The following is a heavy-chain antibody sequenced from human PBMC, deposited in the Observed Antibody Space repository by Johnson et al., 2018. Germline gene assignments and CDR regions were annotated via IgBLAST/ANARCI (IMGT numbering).Heavy chain of an antibody. CDR3: TREETTADFFYYGMDV. V-gene: IGHV3-49*05. Sequence: EVQLVESGGGLVKPGRSLGLACTGAGFTFGDYVLSWFRQAPGKGLEWVGFIRSKAYGGTTEYAAPVRGRFTISRDDSKSIAYLQMNSLKTEDTAVYFCTREETTADFFYYGMDVWGQGTTVIVSS. CDR1: GFTFGDYV. J-gene: IGHJ6*02. D-gene: IGHD4-11*01. CDR2: IRSKAYGGTT.